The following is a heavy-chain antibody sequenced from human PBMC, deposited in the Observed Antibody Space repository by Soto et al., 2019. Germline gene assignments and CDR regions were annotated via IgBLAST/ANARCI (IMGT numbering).Heavy chain of an antibody. CDR3: AKGGLAASWDY. CDR2: IRGSGGGT. J-gene: IGHJ4*01. Sequence: EVQLSESGGGLVQPGGSLRLSCAASGFSFGSYVMAWVRQAPGKGLQWISAIRGSGGGTYYADSVKGRFIISRDNSQNTLFLQINTLGVEDTAVYFCAKGGLAASWDYWGQGILVTVSS. D-gene: IGHD2-15*01. V-gene: IGHV3-23*01. CDR1: GFSFGSYV.